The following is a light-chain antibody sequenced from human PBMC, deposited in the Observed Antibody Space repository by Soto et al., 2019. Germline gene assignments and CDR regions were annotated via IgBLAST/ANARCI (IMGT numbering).Light chain of an antibody. CDR1: QSISSW. CDR3: QRYNSYSIT. V-gene: IGKV1-5*03. J-gene: IGKJ5*01. Sequence: DIQMTQSPSTLSASVGDRVTITCRASQSISSWLAWYQQKPGKAPKLLIYKASSLESGFPSRFSGSGSGTEFTLTISSLQPDDFATYYCQRYNSYSITFGQGTRLEIK. CDR2: KAS.